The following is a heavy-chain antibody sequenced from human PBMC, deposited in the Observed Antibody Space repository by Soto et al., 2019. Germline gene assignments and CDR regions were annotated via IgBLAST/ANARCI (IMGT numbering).Heavy chain of an antibody. D-gene: IGHD1-7*01. J-gene: IGHJ4*02. CDR3: ARDNKGTGYETGTNDYFDF. CDR1: GGSISSYY. Sequence: SETLSLTCTVSGGSISSYYWSWIRQPPGKGLEWIGYIYYSGSTNYNPSLKSRVTISVDTSKNQFSLKLSSVTAADTAVYYCARDNKGTGYETGTNDYFDFWGQGTLVTVSS. CDR2: IYYSGST. V-gene: IGHV4-59*01.